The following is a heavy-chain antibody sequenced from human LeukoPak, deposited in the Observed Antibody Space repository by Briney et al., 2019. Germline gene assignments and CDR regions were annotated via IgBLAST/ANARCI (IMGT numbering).Heavy chain of an antibody. CDR3: ARGYRYGYHYFDY. CDR1: RGSFSGYY. D-gene: IGHD5-18*01. CDR2: INHSGST. V-gene: IGHV4-34*01. J-gene: IGHJ4*02. Sequence: PSETLSLTCAVYRGSFSGYYWNWIRQPPGRGLEWIGEINHSGSTNYNPSLKSRVTISVDTSKNQFSLKLSTVTAADSAVYYCARGYRYGYHYFDYWGQGTLVTVSS.